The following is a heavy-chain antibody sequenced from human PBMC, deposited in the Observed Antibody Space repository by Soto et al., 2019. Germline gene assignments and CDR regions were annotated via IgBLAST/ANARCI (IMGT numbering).Heavy chain of an antibody. CDR1: GLTFSTYA. J-gene: IGHJ4*02. Sequence: GGSLRLSCAASGLTFSTYAMSWVRQAPGKGLEWVSGISGSGGTTYYADSVKGRFTISRDNSKNTLYLQMNSLRAEDTAVYYCAKDQPSYGHDYWGQGTLVTVSS. CDR3: AKDQPSYGHDY. CDR2: ISGSGGTT. D-gene: IGHD5-18*01. V-gene: IGHV3-23*01.